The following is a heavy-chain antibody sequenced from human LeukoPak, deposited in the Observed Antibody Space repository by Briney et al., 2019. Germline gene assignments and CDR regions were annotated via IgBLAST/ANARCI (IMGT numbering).Heavy chain of an antibody. D-gene: IGHD6-13*01. V-gene: IGHV3-74*01. CDR2: VNSDASDT. J-gene: IGHJ2*01. CDR3: AKAANEKTASVTAARSYWYFDL. CDR1: GFTFSRHW. Sequence: QPGGSLRLSCAASGFTFSRHWMHWVRQAPGKGLVWISRVNSDASDTNYADFVKGRFTISRDNAKNTVYLQMNSLRAEDSAVYYCAKAANEKTASVTAARSYWYFDLWGRGTLITVSS.